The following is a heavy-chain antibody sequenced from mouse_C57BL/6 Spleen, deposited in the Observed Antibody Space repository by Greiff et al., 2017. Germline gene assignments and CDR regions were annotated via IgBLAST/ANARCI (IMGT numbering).Heavy chain of an antibody. CDR3: ARPSSGYALDY. J-gene: IGHJ2*01. CDR2: IDPSDSYT. Sequence: QVQLQQPGAELVMPGASVKLSCKASGYTFTSYWLHWVKQRPGQGLEWIGEIDPSDSYTNYNQKFKGKSTLTVDKSSSTAYMQLSSLTSEDSAVYDCARPSSGYALDYWGQGTTRTVSS. CDR1: GYTFTSYW. D-gene: IGHD3-2*02. V-gene: IGHV1-69*01.